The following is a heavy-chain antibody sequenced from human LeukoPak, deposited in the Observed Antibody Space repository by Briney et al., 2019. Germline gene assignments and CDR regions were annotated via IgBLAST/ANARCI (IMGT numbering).Heavy chain of an antibody. Sequence: PGGSLRLSCAASGFTFSSYAMTWVRQAPGKGLEWVSVISGSGGSTYHADSVKGRFTISRDNSKNTLYLQMNSLRAEDTAIYYCAKGFNYYDSISFLDYWGQGTLVTVSS. V-gene: IGHV3-23*01. J-gene: IGHJ4*02. CDR2: ISGSGGST. D-gene: IGHD3-22*01. CDR3: AKGFNYYDSISFLDY. CDR1: GFTFSSYA.